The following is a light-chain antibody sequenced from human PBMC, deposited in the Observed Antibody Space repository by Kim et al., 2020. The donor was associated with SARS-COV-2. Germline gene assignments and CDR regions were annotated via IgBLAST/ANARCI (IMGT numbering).Light chain of an antibody. Sequence: PGKAVTISGTRRSGSMSNNYVQWYQQRPGSALTTVIYEYNQRPSGVPDRFSGSVDSTSNSASLTISGLKTEDEADYYCQSYDSTIVFGGGTQLTVL. CDR2: EYN. CDR1: SGSMSNNY. V-gene: IGLV6-57*03. CDR3: QSYDSTIV. J-gene: IGLJ3*02.